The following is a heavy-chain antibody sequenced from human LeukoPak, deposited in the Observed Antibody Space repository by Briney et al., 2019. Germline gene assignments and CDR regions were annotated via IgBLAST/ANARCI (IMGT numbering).Heavy chain of an antibody. Sequence: SETLSLTCTVSGGSISYFYWSWIRQPAGKGLEWIGRIYTSGSTNYNPSLKSRVTISVDTSKNQFSLKLSSVTAADTAVYYCARRRVGGATEGYYFDYWGQGTLVTVSS. CDR2: IYTSGST. J-gene: IGHJ4*02. CDR3: ARRRVGGATEGYYFDY. D-gene: IGHD1-26*01. CDR1: GGSISYFY. V-gene: IGHV4-4*07.